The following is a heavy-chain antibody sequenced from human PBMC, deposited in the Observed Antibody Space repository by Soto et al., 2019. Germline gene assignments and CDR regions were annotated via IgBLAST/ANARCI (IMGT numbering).Heavy chain of an antibody. D-gene: IGHD6-6*01. J-gene: IGHJ5*02. Sequence: SETLSLTCDVSGDTISTGGYTWAWIRQPPGKALEWIGHTYHSGNPYYNPSLKSRLTISVDRSKNQFSLKLSSVTAADTAVYYCARERPDGARLDPWGQGTLVTVSS. CDR2: TYHSGNP. V-gene: IGHV4-30-2*05. CDR1: GDTISTGGYT. CDR3: ARERPDGARLDP.